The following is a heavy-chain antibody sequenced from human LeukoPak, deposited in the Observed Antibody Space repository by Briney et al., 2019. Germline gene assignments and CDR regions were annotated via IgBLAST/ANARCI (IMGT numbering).Heavy chain of an antibody. CDR3: ARHWYGGNFLFDY. J-gene: IGHJ4*02. CDR1: GGSINSYY. D-gene: IGHD4-23*01. CDR2: IYYTGTT. Sequence: SETLSLTCTVSGGSINSYYWTWIRQPPGKGLEWIGSIYYTGTTCYNSSLKSRVTISIDTSKNQFSLNLNSVTAADTAVYYCARHWYGGNFLFDYWGQGTLITVSS. V-gene: IGHV4-59*08.